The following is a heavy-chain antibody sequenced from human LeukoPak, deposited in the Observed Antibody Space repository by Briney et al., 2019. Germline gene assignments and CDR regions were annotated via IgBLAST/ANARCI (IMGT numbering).Heavy chain of an antibody. V-gene: IGHV1-18*01. CDR2: ISAYNGNT. J-gene: IGHJ4*02. CDR3: ARDGVVVPAATDY. CDR1: GYTFTGYY. D-gene: IGHD2-2*01. Sequence: ASVKVSCKASGYTFTGYYMHWVRQAPGQGLEWMGWISAYNGNTNYAQKLQGRVTMTTDTSTSTAYMELRSLRSDDTAVYYCARDGVVVPAATDYWGQGTLVTVSS.